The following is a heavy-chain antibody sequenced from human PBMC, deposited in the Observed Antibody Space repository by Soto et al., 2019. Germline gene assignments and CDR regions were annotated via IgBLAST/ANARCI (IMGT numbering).Heavy chain of an antibody. CDR3: ATSHPYGSGSYRFDY. D-gene: IGHD3-16*02. J-gene: IGHJ4*02. V-gene: IGHV4-39*01. CDR2: IYYSGST. CDR1: GGSISSSSYY. Sequence: SETLSLTXTVSGGSISSSSYYWGWIRQPPGKGLEWIGSIYYSGSTYYNPSLKSRVTISVDTSKNQFSLKLSSVTAADTAVYHCATSHPYGSGSYRFDYWGQGTLVTVSS.